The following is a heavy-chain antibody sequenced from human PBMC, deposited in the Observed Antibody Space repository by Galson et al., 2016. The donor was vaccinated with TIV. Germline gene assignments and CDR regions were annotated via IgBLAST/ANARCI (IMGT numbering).Heavy chain of an antibody. D-gene: IGHD4/OR15-4a*01. V-gene: IGHV4-31*03. CDR3: ARDQDIGAYFDY. J-gene: IGHJ4*02. Sequence: TLSLPCTVSGGAISSKGIIWSWIRQHPGKGREWIGYIYHSGSTHYNPSLKSRVAMSVDTSKNQFSLTLTSVTAADTAVYYCARDQDIGAYFDYWGQGTLVTVSS. CDR1: GGAISSKGII. CDR2: IYHSGST.